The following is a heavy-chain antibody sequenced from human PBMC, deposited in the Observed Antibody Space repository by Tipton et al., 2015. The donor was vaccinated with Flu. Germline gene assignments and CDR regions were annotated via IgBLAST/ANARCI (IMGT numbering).Heavy chain of an antibody. Sequence: TLSLTCSISGGFITSGSYYWSWIRQSAGRGLEWIGRIYTTGSVNYNPSLRGRVTIAGDTSRNHFSLQLTSVTAADTAVYFCAGSPSYSGSGIYPYYFDDWGQGTLVTVAS. CDR2: IYTTGSV. CDR1: GGFITSGSYY. V-gene: IGHV4-61*02. D-gene: IGHD3-10*01. J-gene: IGHJ4*02. CDR3: AGSPSYSGSGIYPYYFDD.